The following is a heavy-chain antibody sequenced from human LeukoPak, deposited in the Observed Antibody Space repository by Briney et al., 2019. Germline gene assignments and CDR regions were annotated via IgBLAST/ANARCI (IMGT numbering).Heavy chain of an antibody. CDR3: AMTWRNRLYDY. CDR2: IIPIFGTA. D-gene: IGHD1-14*01. CDR1: GGTFSSYA. J-gene: IGHJ4*02. V-gene: IGHV1-69*13. Sequence: SVKVSCKASGGTFSSYAISWVRQAPRQGLEWMGGIIPIFGTANYAQKFQGRVTITADESTSTAYMELSSLRSEDTAVYYCAMTWRNRLYDYWGQGTLVTVSS.